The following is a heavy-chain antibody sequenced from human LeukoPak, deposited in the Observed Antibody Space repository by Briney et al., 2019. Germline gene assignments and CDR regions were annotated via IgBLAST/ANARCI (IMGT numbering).Heavy chain of an antibody. CDR3: ASLGITGTTVDY. V-gene: IGHV4-59*01. CDR2: IYYSGTI. Sequence: PSETLSLTCTVSGGSISGYYWNWIRQSPEKGLEWIGYIYYSGTINYNPSLKARVTMSIDTSKNQFSLKVSSVTAADTAVYYCASLGITGTTVDYWGQGTLVTVSS. D-gene: IGHD1-7*01. J-gene: IGHJ4*02. CDR1: GGSISGYY.